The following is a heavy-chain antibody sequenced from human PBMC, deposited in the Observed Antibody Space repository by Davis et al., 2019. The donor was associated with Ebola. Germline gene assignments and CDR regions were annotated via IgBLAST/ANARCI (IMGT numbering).Heavy chain of an antibody. Sequence: SETLSLTCTVSGGSISSYYWSWIRQPPGKGLEWIGNIYYGGNTYYNPSLESRIIISADDTSRNEFSLKLRSVTAADTAVYYCARGRVRIAAAGTYGMDVWGRGTTVTVTS. CDR1: GGSISSYY. CDR3: ARGRVRIAAAGTYGMDV. J-gene: IGHJ6*02. D-gene: IGHD6-13*01. CDR2: IYYGGNT. V-gene: IGHV4-59*08.